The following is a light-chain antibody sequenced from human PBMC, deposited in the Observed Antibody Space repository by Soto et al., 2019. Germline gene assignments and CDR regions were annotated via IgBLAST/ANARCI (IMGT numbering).Light chain of an antibody. CDR3: QQYSIGRT. Sequence: EIAMTQSPATLSLAPGERVTLSCRASESVSTNLAWYQQKAGQAPRLLIYGASTRATGIPARFSGSGSGTEFTLTISSLQSEDVAVYYCQQYSIGRTCGQGTKVEIK. CDR2: GAS. CDR1: ESVSTN. V-gene: IGKV3-15*01. J-gene: IGKJ1*01.